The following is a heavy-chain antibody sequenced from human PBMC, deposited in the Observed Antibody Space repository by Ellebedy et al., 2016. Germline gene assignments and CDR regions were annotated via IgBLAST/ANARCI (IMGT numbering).Heavy chain of an antibody. CDR1: GFTFDDYT. CDR3: ARDYYSLHVPGYYDY. J-gene: IGHJ4*02. CDR2: ISWDGAST. V-gene: IGHV3-43*01. D-gene: IGHD3-10*01. Sequence: GGSLRLSCAASGFTFDDYTMHWVRHSPRKGLEWASLISWDGASTFYADSVKGRFTISRNNGKNSLYLQMNSLRTEDTALYYCARDYYSLHVPGYYDYWGQGALVTVS.